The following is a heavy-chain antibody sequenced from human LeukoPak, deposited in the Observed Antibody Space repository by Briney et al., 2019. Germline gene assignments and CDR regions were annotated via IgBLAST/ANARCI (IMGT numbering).Heavy chain of an antibody. D-gene: IGHD6-13*01. J-gene: IGHJ4*02. CDR2: IYHSGST. CDR1: GGSISSSNW. Sequence: SGTLSLTCAVSGGSISSSNWWSWVRQPPGKGLEWIGEIYHSGSTNYNPSLKSRVTISVDTSKNQFSLKLSSVTAADTAVYYCARATAAAGIRYWGQGTLVTVSS. CDR3: ARATAAAGIRY. V-gene: IGHV4-4*02.